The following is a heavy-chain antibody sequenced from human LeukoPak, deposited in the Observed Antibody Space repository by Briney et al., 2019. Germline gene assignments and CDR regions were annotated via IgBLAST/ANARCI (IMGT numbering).Heavy chain of an antibody. CDR2: ISGSGGST. D-gene: IGHD3-22*01. CDR1: GFTLSSYA. Sequence: GASLRLSCAASGFTLSSYAMSWVRQAPGKGLEWVSAISGSGGSTYYADSVKGRFTISRDNSKNTLYLQMNSLRAEDTAVYYCARDQHDSSGFDYWGQGTLVTVSS. V-gene: IGHV3-23*01. CDR3: ARDQHDSSGFDY. J-gene: IGHJ4*02.